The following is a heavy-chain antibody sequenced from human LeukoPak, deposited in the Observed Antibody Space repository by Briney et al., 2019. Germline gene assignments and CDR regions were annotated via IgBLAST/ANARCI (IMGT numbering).Heavy chain of an antibody. J-gene: IGHJ4*02. CDR2: IYNNVST. Sequence: GGSLRLSCAASGFTVSSNYMSWVRQPPGRALEWVSVIYNNVSTYYAHSLKGRFTISRDTSKNTLYLQMNSLRAEDMAVYYCARGNSGSSGHFDYWGQGTLVTVSS. D-gene: IGHD1-26*01. CDR3: ARGNSGSSGHFDY. CDR1: GFTVSSNY. V-gene: IGHV3-53*01.